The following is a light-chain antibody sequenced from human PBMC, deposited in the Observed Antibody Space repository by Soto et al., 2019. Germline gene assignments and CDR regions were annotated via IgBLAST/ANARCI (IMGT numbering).Light chain of an antibody. V-gene: IGLV1-47*01. Sequence: QSVLTQPPSASETPGQRVTISCSGSFSNIGSNYVCWYQQVPGAAPKILISRNDQRPSGVPDRFSGSKSGTSASLAISGLQSDDEADYYYAAWDDSLTAVVFGGGTKLTVL. J-gene: IGLJ2*01. CDR3: AAWDDSLTAVV. CDR2: RND. CDR1: FSNIGSNY.